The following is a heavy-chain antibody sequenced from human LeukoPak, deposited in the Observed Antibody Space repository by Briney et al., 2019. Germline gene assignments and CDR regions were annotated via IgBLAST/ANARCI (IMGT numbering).Heavy chain of an antibody. CDR1: GGSISSYY. CDR2: IYYSGST. V-gene: IGHV4-59*01. CDR3: AREWGSMVGI. J-gene: IGHJ3*02. D-gene: IGHD3-10*02. Sequence: PSETLSLTCTVSGGSISSYYWSWIRQPPGKGLEWIGYIYYSGSTNYNPSLKSLVTISVDTSKNQFSLKLSSVTAADTAVYYCAREWGSMVGIWGQGTMVTVSS.